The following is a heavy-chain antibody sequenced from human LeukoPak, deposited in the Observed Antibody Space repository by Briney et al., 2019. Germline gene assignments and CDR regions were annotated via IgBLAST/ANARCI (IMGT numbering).Heavy chain of an antibody. V-gene: IGHV3-66*01. CDR3: AKDRSGRQGENDY. CDR2: IYSGGST. J-gene: IGHJ4*02. Sequence: PGGSLRLSCAASGFTVSSNYMSWVRQARGKGLEWVSVIYSGGSTYYADSVKGRFTISRDNSKNTLYLQMNSLRAEDTAVYYCAKDRSGRQGENDYWGQGTLVTVSS. CDR1: GFTVSSNY.